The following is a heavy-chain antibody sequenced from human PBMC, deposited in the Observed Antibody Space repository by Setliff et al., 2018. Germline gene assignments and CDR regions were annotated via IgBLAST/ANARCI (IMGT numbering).Heavy chain of an antibody. D-gene: IGHD6-6*01. CDR3: ARDMEGSAQHYYYGMDV. Sequence: ASVKVSCKASGYTFTSYDINWVRQATGQGLEWMGWMNPNSGNTGYAQKFQGRVTITTDESTSTAYMELSSLRSEDTAVYYCARDMEGSAQHYYYGMDVWGQGTTVTVSS. CDR2: MNPNSGNT. CDR1: GYTFTSYD. J-gene: IGHJ6*02. V-gene: IGHV1-8*03.